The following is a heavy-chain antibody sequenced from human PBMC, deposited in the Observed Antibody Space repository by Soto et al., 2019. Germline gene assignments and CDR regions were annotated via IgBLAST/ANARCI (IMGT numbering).Heavy chain of an antibody. V-gene: IGHV1-69*01. CDR1: GGTFSSYS. D-gene: IGHD1-26*01. CDR2: IIPIFGTA. J-gene: IGHJ4*02. CDR3: ARDGGRHSGGIDY. Sequence: QVQLVQSGAEVKKPGSSVKVSCKASGGTFSSYSINWVRQAPGQGLEWMGEIIPIFGTANYAQKFQGRVTITADDATSTAYMELSSLRSEEKAVYYCARDGGRHSGGIDYWGQGTLVTVSS.